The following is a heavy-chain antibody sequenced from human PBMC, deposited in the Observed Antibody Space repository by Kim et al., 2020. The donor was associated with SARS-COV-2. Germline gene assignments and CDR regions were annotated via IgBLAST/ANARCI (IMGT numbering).Heavy chain of an antibody. V-gene: IGHV3-9*01. Sequence: GGSLRLSCAGSGFAFGNFAMHWVRQAPGKGLEWVSTISWNSGDRGYADSVKGRFTISRDNAKYTLYVDVNSLRVEDTAVYYCASSPGYTYGYWYFDLWG. CDR1: GFAFGNFA. CDR3: ASSPGYTYGYWYFDL. CDR2: ISWNSGDR. J-gene: IGHJ2*01. D-gene: IGHD5-18*01.